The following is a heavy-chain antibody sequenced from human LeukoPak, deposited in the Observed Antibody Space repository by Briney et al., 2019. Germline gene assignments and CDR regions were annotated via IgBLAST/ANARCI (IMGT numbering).Heavy chain of an antibody. D-gene: IGHD5-18*01. CDR2: INSDGSTT. CDR3: ARDRATAMFDY. CDR1: GFTFSSYW. V-gene: IGHV3-74*01. J-gene: IGHJ4*02. Sequence: PGGSLRLSCAASGFTFSSYWMHWVRQAPGKGLVWVSRINSDGSTTTYADSVKGRFTISRDNAKNTLYLQMNSLRAEDTAVYYCARDRATAMFDYWAQGTLVTVSS.